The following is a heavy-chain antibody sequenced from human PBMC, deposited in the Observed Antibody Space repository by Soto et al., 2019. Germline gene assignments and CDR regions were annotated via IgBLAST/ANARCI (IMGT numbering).Heavy chain of an antibody. CDR1: CGSISDFY. Sequence: SETLSLTCNVSCGSISDFYWSWIRQSPGKRLEWIGYLYYTGSTNYNPALKSRVTISLDTSKNQFSLKVRSVTAADTAVYYCARGGGYDFRSSQAPPIDVWGQGTTVTVSS. V-gene: IGHV4-59*01. CDR3: ARGGGYDFRSSQAPPIDV. CDR2: LYYTGST. J-gene: IGHJ6*02. D-gene: IGHD3-3*01.